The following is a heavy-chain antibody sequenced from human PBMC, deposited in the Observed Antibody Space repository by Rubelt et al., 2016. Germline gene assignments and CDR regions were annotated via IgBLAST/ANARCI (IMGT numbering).Heavy chain of an antibody. V-gene: IGHV4-39*07. CDR2: IHYRGST. D-gene: IGHD2-21*02. J-gene: IGHJ3*02. CDR3: VRGGLGCGGDCGGAFDI. Sequence: QLQLQESGPGLVKPSETLSLTCTVSGGSISSSSYYWGWIRQPPGKGLEWIGSIHYRGSTYYNPSLTSPVTNSVDTSKHQFPLRVGSVTAADTAVDYGVRGGLGCGGDCGGAFDIWGQGTLVTVSS. CDR1: GGSISSSSYY.